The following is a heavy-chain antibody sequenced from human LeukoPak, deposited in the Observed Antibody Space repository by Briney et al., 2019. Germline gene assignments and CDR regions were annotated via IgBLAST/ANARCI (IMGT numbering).Heavy chain of an antibody. D-gene: IGHD6-13*01. V-gene: IGHV1-8*02. Sequence: ASVKVSCKASGGTFSSYAISWVRQATGQGLEWMGWMNPNSGNTGYAQKFQGRVTMTRNTSISTAYMELSSLRSEDTAVYYCARGIPNGYSSSWYQVENWFDPWGQGTLVTVSS. CDR3: ARGIPNGYSSSWYQVENWFDP. CDR2: MNPNSGNT. J-gene: IGHJ5*02. CDR1: GGTFSSYA.